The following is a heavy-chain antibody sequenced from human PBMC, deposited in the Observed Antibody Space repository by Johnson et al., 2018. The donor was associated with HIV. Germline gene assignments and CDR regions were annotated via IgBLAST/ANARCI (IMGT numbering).Heavy chain of an antibody. D-gene: IGHD6-13*01. CDR2: ISYDGRNK. V-gene: IGHV3-30*04. CDR3: ARDGHSSTPRCAFDI. Sequence: QVQLVESGGGVVQPGRSLRLSCAASGFTFSSYAMHWVRQAPGKGLEWVAVISYDGRNKYYADSVKGRFTISRDNSKNTLYLQMNSLRPEDTAVYYRARDGHSSTPRCAFDIWGQGTMVTVSS. CDR1: GFTFSSYA. J-gene: IGHJ3*02.